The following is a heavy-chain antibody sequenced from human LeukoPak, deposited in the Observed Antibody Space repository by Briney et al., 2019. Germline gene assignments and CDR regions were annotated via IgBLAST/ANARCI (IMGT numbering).Heavy chain of an antibody. D-gene: IGHD2-2*01. CDR3: ARLECSSTSCYLASFDY. CDR2: IYYSGNT. V-gene: IGHV4-39*01. Sequence: SETLSLTCTVSGASIAGSSNYWVWIRQPPGTGLEWVGNIYYSGNTYYNPSLKSRVTISVDTSKNQFSLKLSSVTAADTAVYYCARLECSSTSCYLASFDYWGQGTLVTVSS. J-gene: IGHJ4*02. CDR1: GASIAGSSNY.